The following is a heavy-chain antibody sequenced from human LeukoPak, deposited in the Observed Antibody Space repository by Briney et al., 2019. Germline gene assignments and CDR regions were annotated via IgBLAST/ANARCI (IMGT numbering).Heavy chain of an antibody. CDR1: GYTLTNNW. CDR3: ARWGGPYDSSLLPD. D-gene: IGHD3-22*01. Sequence: GESLKISCKISGYTLTNNWIGWVRQVPGKGLEWMGLIYPGYSDAKYSPSFQGQVTLSEDASISTAYLQWSSLKASDTAMYYCARWGGPYDSSLLPDWGQGTMVTVSS. CDR2: IYPGYSDA. J-gene: IGHJ3*01. V-gene: IGHV5-51*01.